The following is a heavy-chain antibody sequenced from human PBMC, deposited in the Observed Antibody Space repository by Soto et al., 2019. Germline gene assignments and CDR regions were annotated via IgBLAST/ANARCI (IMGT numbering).Heavy chain of an antibody. J-gene: IGHJ6*02. Sequence: GASVKVSCKASGGTFSSYAISWVRQAPGQGLEWMGGIIPIFGTANYAQKFQGRVTITADESTSTAYMELSSLRSEDTAVYYCARVVVPAAINHYYYYGMDVWGQGTTVTVSS. CDR2: IIPIFGTA. D-gene: IGHD2-2*02. CDR1: GGTFSSYA. V-gene: IGHV1-69*13. CDR3: ARVVVPAAINHYYYYGMDV.